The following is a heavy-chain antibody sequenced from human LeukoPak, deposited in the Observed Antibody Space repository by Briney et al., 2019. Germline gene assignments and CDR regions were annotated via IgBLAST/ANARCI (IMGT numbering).Heavy chain of an antibody. V-gene: IGHV3-30*02. CDR1: GFTFSSYG. D-gene: IGHD1-26*01. Sequence: GGSLRLSCAASGFTFSSYGMHWVRQAPGKGLEWVAFIRYDGSNKYYADSVKGRFTISRDNSKNTLYLQMNSLRAEDTAVYYCAKLSGSPGRMASFDYWGQGTLVTVSS. CDR2: IRYDGSNK. CDR3: AKLSGSPGRMASFDY. J-gene: IGHJ4*02.